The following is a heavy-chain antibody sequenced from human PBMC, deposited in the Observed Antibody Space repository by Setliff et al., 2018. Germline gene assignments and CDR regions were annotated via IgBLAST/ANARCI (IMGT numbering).Heavy chain of an antibody. Sequence: GGSLRLSCVVSGFTVSNDFMGWVRQAPGKGLEWVASISPSGSFIYYADSVKGRFTISRDNSRRSVLLQIDSLRVEDTAVYFCARMPTSGYYASPKYYMDVWGKGTTVTVSS. CDR2: ISPSGSFI. CDR1: GFTVSNDF. V-gene: IGHV3-21*01. J-gene: IGHJ6*03. CDR3: ARMPTSGYYASPKYYMDV. D-gene: IGHD3-22*01.